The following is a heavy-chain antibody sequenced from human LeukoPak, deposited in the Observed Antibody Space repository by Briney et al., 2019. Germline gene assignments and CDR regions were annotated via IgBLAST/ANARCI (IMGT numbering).Heavy chain of an antibody. CDR1: GFSLSTSGVG. CDR2: IYWDDDK. J-gene: IGHJ4*02. V-gene: IGHV2-5*02. D-gene: IGHD3-3*01. CDR3: ALRLRNDFWSGPGGPFDY. Sequence: SGPTLVKPTQTLTLTCTFSGFSLSTSGVGVGWIRQPPGKALEWLALIYWDDDKRYSPSLKSRLTITKDTSKNQVVLTMTNMDPVDTATYYCALRLRNDFWSGPGGPFDYWGQGTLVTVSS.